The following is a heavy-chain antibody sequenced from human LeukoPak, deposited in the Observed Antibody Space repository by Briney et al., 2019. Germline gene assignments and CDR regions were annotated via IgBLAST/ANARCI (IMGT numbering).Heavy chain of an antibody. J-gene: IGHJ6*02. CDR3: ARHVSGDYAWLDV. Sequence: PSETLSLTCTVSGGSISSYYWSWIRQSPGKGLGWIGYIYYSGSTNYNPSLKSRVTMSVDTSKRQFSLKRSSVAAADTAVYYCARHVSGDYAWLDVWGQGTTVTVSS. D-gene: IGHD4-17*01. V-gene: IGHV4-59*08. CDR1: GGSISSYY. CDR2: IYYSGST.